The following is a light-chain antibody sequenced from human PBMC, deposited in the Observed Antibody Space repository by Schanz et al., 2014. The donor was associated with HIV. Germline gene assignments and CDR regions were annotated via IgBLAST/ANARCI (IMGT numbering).Light chain of an antibody. J-gene: IGKJ1*01. CDR2: DAS. V-gene: IGKV3-20*01. CDR3: QQYDGYPGT. CDR1: QSVPNNN. Sequence: EIVLTQSPGTLSLSPGERATLSYRASQSVPNNNVAWYHQKPGQAPRLLIYDASNRATGIPDRFSGSGSGTDFTLTISRLEPEDSARYYCQQYDGYPGTFGQGTQVEVE.